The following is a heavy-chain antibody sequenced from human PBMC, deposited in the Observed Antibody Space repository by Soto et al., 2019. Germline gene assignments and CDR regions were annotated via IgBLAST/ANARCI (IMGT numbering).Heavy chain of an antibody. CDR2: ISSSSTI. J-gene: IGHJ4*02. Sequence: GSLKLSCAASGFTFSSYSMNWVRQAPGKGLEWVSYISSSSTIYYADSVKGRFTISRDNAKNSLYLQMNSLRDEDTAVYYCARDDGDSGSYYFGDFDYWGQGTLVTVSS. D-gene: IGHD3-10*01. CDR1: GFTFSSYS. V-gene: IGHV3-48*02. CDR3: ARDDGDSGSYYFGDFDY.